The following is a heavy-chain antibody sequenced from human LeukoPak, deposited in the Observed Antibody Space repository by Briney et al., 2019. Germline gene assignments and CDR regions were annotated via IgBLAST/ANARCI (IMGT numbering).Heavy chain of an antibody. CDR3: ATHPGGNIVATFDY. V-gene: IGHV3-30*03. D-gene: IGHD5-12*01. CDR1: GFTFSSYP. Sequence: GGSLRLSCTASGFTFSSYPMYWVRQAPGVGLEWVAVISSDGGGKYYADSVKGRFTISRDNSKNTVYLQMNSLRAEDTAIYYCATHPGGNIVATFDYWGQGSMITVSS. CDR2: ISSDGGGK. J-gene: IGHJ4*02.